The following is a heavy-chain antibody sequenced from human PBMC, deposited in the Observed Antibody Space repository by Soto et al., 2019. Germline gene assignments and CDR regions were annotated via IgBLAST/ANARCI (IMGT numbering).Heavy chain of an antibody. D-gene: IGHD1-1*01. Sequence: QVHLVQSGAEVKKPGASAKVSCKGSGYTFTSYGITWVRQAPGQGLEWMGWISAHNGNTDYAQKLQGRVTVTRDTSTSTAYMELRSLRSDDTAVYYCDRGRYGDYWGQGALVTVSS. CDR2: ISAHNGNT. CDR1: GYTFTSYG. V-gene: IGHV1-18*01. CDR3: DRGRYGDY. J-gene: IGHJ4*02.